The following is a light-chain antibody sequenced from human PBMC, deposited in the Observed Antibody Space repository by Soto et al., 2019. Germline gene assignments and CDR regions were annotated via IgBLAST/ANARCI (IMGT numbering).Light chain of an antibody. CDR3: AAWDTSLSGGV. V-gene: IGLV1-51*02. J-gene: IGLJ3*02. CDR1: SSNIGSDF. Sequence: QSVLTQPPSVSAAPGQKVTISCSGSSSNIGSDFVSWYQQLPGTAPQLLIYENNKRPSGIPDRFSGSKSATSATLGITGLQTGDEADYYCAAWDTSLSGGVFSGGTKVTVL. CDR2: ENN.